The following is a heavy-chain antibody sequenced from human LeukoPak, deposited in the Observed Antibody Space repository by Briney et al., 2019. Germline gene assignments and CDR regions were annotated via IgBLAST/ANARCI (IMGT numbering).Heavy chain of an antibody. CDR1: GFTFSRYW. V-gene: IGHV3-74*01. J-gene: IGHJ5*02. CDR2: INRDGSTT. D-gene: IGHD2-15*01. CDR3: ARDVGDVVVVVAANWFGA. Sequence: GGSLRLSCAASGFTFSRYWMHWVRQAPGEGPVWVSQINRDGSTTRYADSVKGRFTISRDNAKNTLYLQMNSLRAEDTAVYYCARDVGDVVVVVAANWFGAWGQGTLVTVSS.